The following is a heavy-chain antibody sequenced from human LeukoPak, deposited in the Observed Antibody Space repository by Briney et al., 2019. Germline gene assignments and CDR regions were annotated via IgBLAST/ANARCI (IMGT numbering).Heavy chain of an antibody. CDR2: IFHSGST. J-gene: IGHJ4*02. V-gene: IGHV4-59*08. CDR3: ARRAGYGSGSYY. D-gene: IGHD3-10*01. CDR1: GGSISSYY. Sequence: SETLSLTCTVSGGSISSYYWSWIRQPPGKGLEWIGYIFHSGSTNYNPSLKRRVTILVDTSKNQFSLKLSSVTAADTAVYYCARRAGYGSGSYYWGQGTLVTVSS.